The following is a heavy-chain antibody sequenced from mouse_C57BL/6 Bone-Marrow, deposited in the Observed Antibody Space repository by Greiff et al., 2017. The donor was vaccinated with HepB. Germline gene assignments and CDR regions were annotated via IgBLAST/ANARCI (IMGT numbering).Heavy chain of an antibody. Sequence: SCKASGYTFTSYWMHWVKQRPGRGLEWIGRIDPNSGGTKYNEKFKSKATLTVDKPSSTAYMQLSSLTSEDSAVYYCARQLRPHYYAMDYWGQGTSVTVSS. V-gene: IGHV1-72*01. D-gene: IGHD3-2*02. J-gene: IGHJ4*01. CDR2: IDPNSGGT. CDR3: ARQLRPHYYAMDY. CDR1: GYTFTSYW.